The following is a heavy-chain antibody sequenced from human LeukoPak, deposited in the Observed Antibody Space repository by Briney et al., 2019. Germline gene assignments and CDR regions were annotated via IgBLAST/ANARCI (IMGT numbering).Heavy chain of an antibody. J-gene: IGHJ4*02. V-gene: IGHV4-39*01. CDR1: GGSISGSSAY. CDR3: Y. CDR2: IYYSKNT. Sequence: SETLSLTCTVSGGSISGSSAYWGWIRQPPGKGLEWIGSIYYSKNTYYNPSLKSRVTISADTSKNQFSLTLGSVSATDTAVYYDYWGQGTLVTVSS.